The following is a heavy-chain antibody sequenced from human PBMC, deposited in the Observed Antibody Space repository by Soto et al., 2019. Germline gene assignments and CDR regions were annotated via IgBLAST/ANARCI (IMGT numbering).Heavy chain of an antibody. J-gene: IGHJ4*02. CDR2: IKSKTDGGTT. D-gene: IGHD3-3*01. V-gene: IGHV3-15*01. Sequence: GGSLRLSCAASGFTFSNAWMSWVRQAPGKGLEWVGRIKSKTDGGTTDYAAPVKGRFTISRDDSKNTLYLQMNSLKTEDTAVYYCTYDFWSGYGYFDYWGQGTLVTVSS. CDR3: TYDFWSGYGYFDY. CDR1: GFTFSNAW.